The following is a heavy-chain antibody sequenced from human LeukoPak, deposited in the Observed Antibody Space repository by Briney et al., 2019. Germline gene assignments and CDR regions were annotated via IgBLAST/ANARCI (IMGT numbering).Heavy chain of an antibody. V-gene: IGHV4-34*01. CDR1: GGSFSGYY. Sequence: SETLSLTCAVYGGSFSGYYWSWIRQPPGKGLEWIGEINHSGSTNYNPSLKSRVTISVDTSKNQFSLKLSSVTAADTAVYYCARGRRSVRKFDYWGQGTLVTVSS. D-gene: IGHD3-10*01. CDR2: INHSGST. J-gene: IGHJ4*02. CDR3: ARGRRSVRKFDY.